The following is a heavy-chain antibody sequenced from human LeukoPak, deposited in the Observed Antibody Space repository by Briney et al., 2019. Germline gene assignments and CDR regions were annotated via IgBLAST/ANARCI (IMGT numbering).Heavy chain of an antibody. D-gene: IGHD6-19*01. Sequence: SETLSLTCTVSGGSISSSSYSWGWIRQPPGKGLEWIGSIYYSGSTYYNPSLKSRVTISVDTSKNHFSLRLSSVTAADTAVYYCARHEMWLAGLNYWGQGILVTVST. CDR1: GGSISSSSYS. V-gene: IGHV4-39*01. CDR2: IYYSGST. CDR3: ARHEMWLAGLNY. J-gene: IGHJ4*02.